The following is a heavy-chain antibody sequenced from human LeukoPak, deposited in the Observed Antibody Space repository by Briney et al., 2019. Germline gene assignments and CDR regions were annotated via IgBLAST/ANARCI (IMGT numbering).Heavy chain of an antibody. CDR3: ARGGLIGDSSGFSSSGYRY. CDR1: GYTFTGYY. D-gene: IGHD3-22*01. J-gene: IGHJ4*02. Sequence: ASVKVSCKASGYTFTGYYMHWVRQAPGQGLEWMGWINPNSGGTNYAQKFQGRVTMTRDTSISTAYMELSRLRSDDTAVYYCARGGLIGDSSGFSSSGYRYWGQGTLVTVSS. V-gene: IGHV1-2*02. CDR2: INPNSGGT.